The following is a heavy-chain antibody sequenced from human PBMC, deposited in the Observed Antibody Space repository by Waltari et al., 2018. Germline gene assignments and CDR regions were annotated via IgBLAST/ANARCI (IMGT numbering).Heavy chain of an antibody. V-gene: IGHV3-21*03. CDR2: TTNSNPYI. CDR3: ARALTTPNDY. D-gene: IGHD4-17*01. Sequence: EVQLVESGGGLVKPGGSLRLSCAASGFTISSFGMSWVRQAPGKGLQLLSSTTNSNPYISYADSVKGRFTVSIDNAKNSLYLQMNSLRADDTAVYFCARALTTPNDYWGQGTLVTVSS. CDR1: GFTISSFG. J-gene: IGHJ4*02.